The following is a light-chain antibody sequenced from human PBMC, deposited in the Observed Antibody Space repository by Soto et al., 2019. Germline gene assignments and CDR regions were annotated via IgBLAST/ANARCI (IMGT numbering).Light chain of an antibody. CDR3: QTWGTGIHWV. Sequence: QSVLTQSPSASASLGASVKLTCTLSSGHSSYAIAWHQQQPEKGPRYLMKLNSDGSHSKGDGIPDRFSGSSSGAERYLTISSLQSEDEADYYSQTWGTGIHWVFGGATKLTVL. CDR2: LNSDGSH. J-gene: IGLJ3*02. V-gene: IGLV4-69*01. CDR1: SGHSSYA.